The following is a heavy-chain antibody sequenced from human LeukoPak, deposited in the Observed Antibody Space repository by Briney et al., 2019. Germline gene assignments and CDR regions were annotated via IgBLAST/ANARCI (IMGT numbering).Heavy chain of an antibody. V-gene: IGHV1-69*06. D-gene: IGHD2-2*01. CDR2: IIPIFGTA. CDR1: GCTFSSYA. CDR3: ARGAGVIVVVPAAHWYSDR. J-gene: IGHJ2*01. Sequence: SVKVSCKASGCTFSSYAISWVRQAPGQGLEWMGGIIPIFGTANYAQKFQGRVTITADKSTSTAYMEVSSLRSEDTAGYYCARGAGVIVVVPAAHWYSDRWGRGTLVTVSS.